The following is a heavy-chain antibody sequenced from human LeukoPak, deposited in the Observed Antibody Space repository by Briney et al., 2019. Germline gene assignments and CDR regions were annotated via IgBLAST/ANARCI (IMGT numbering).Heavy chain of an antibody. D-gene: IGHD3-3*01. CDR1: GFTFSSYG. J-gene: IGHJ4*02. Sequence: GGSLRLSCAASGFTFSSYGMHWVRQAPGKGLEWVAVIWYDGSNKYYADSVKGRFTISRDNSKNTLYLQMNSLRAEDTAVYYCARDGRYYDFWSGYSYYFDYWGQGTLVTVSS. CDR2: IWYDGSNK. CDR3: ARDGRYYDFWSGYSYYFDY. V-gene: IGHV3-30*19.